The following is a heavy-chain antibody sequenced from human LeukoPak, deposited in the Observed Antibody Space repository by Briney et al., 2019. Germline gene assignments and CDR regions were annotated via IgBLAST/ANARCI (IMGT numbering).Heavy chain of an antibody. CDR2: ISNSGGTI. CDR1: GFTFSDYY. CDR3: ARRYSNSFDH. D-gene: IGHD4-11*01. J-gene: IGHJ4*02. Sequence: GGSLRLSCAASGFTFSDYYMTWIRQAPGKGLEWVSYISNSGGTIYYTDSVKGRFTISRDNAKNSLYLQMNSLRAEDTAVYYCARRYSNSFDHWGQGTLVTVSS. V-gene: IGHV3-11*01.